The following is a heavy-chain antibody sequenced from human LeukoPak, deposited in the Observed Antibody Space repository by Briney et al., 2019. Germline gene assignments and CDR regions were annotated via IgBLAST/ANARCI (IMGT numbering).Heavy chain of an antibody. CDR1: GFTFSNYW. Sequence: EGSLRLSCAASGFTFSNYWMNWIRQAPGKGLVWVSRIKSDGSTATYADSVKGRFSVSRDNAKNTVYLQMNSLRTEDTAVYYCAKSDYFDPWGQGTLVTVSS. V-gene: IGHV3-74*01. CDR2: IKSDGSTA. J-gene: IGHJ5*02. D-gene: IGHD4/OR15-4a*01. CDR3: AKSDYFDP.